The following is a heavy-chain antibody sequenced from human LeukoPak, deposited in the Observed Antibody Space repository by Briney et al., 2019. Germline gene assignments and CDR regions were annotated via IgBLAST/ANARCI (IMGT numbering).Heavy chain of an antibody. CDR3: ARADYGGNIDY. Sequence: SETLSLTCTVSGGSISSGDYYWSWIRQPPGTGLEWIGYIYYSGSTYYNPSLKSRVTISVDTSKNQFSLKLSSVTAADTAVYYCARADYGGNIDYWGQGTLVTVSS. D-gene: IGHD4-23*01. J-gene: IGHJ4*02. CDR1: GGSISSGDYY. V-gene: IGHV4-30-4*01. CDR2: IYYSGST.